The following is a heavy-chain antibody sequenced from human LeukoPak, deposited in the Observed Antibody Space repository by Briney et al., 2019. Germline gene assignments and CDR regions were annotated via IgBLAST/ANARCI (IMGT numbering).Heavy chain of an antibody. CDR3: ARVLVVEGAFDI. CDR2: IYYSGST. D-gene: IGHD2-21*01. J-gene: IGHJ3*02. CDR1: GGSISSYY. V-gene: IGHV4-59*01. Sequence: SETLSLTCTVSGGSISSYYWSWIRQPPGKGLEWIGYIYYSGSTNYNPSLKSRVTISVDTSKNRFSLKLSSVTAAGTAVYYCARVLVVEGAFDIWGQGTMVTVSS.